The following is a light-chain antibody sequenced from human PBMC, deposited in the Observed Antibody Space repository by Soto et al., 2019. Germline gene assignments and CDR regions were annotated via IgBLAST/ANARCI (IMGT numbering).Light chain of an antibody. CDR1: QSIRSG. V-gene: IGKV1-5*01. Sequence: DIQMTQSPSTLSASVGDRVTITCRASQSIRSGGAWYQQKAGKAPKLLIYDASSWESGVPSRFSGSGSGTEFTLTICSLQPDDFATYYSQQYNSFTWTVVQGTKVDTK. CDR2: DAS. J-gene: IGKJ1*01. CDR3: QQYNSFTWT.